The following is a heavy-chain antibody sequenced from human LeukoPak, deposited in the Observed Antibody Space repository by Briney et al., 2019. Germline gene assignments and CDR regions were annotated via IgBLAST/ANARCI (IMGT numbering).Heavy chain of an antibody. Sequence: GGSLRLSCAASGFTFSDYYMSWIRQAPGKGLEWVSYISSSGSTIYYADSVKGRFTISRDNAKNSLYLQMNSLRAEDTAVYYCSFSMVRGVIGTYYFDYWGQGTLVTVSS. V-gene: IGHV3-11*01. CDR3: SFSMVRGVIGTYYFDY. J-gene: IGHJ4*02. CDR1: GFTFSDYY. CDR2: ISSSGSTI. D-gene: IGHD3-10*01.